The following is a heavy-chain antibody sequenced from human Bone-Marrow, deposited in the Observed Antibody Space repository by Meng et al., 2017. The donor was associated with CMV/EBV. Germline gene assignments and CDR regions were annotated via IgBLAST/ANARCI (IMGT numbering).Heavy chain of an antibody. V-gene: IGHV3-30*04. CDR1: GFTFSSYA. CDR2: ISYDGSNK. Sequence: GSLRLSCAASGFTFSSYAMHWVRQAPGKGLEWVAVISYDGSNKYYADSVKGRFTISRDNSKNTLYLQMNSLRAEDTAVYYCARASGMDVWGQGTTVTVSS. J-gene: IGHJ6*02. CDR3: ARASGMDV.